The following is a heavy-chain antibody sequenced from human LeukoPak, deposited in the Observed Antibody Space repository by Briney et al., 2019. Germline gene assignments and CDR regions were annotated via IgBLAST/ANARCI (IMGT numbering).Heavy chain of an antibody. D-gene: IGHD6-19*01. CDR1: GFTFGNYA. CDR2: IGGGGDST. V-gene: IGHV3-23*01. Sequence: GGSLRLSCAASGFTFGNYAMSWVRQAPGKGLEWVSVIGGGGDSTYYAGSVKGRFTISRDNSMNTLYLQMNSLRAEDTAVYYCAKGHGAWYYDYWGQGTLVTVSS. J-gene: IGHJ4*02. CDR3: AKGHGAWYYDY.